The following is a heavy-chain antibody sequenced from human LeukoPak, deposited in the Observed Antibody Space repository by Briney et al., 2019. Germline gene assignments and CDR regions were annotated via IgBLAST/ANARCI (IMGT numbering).Heavy chain of an antibody. D-gene: IGHD4-17*01. CDR1: GGSISSSNW. Sequence: PSETLSLTCTVSGGSISSSNWWSWVRQPPGKGLEWIGEIYHSGSTNYNPSLKSRVTISVDKSKNQFSLKLSSVTAADTAVYYCARDYGQRRSPLQEVYGDYKFNYYYYMDVWGKGTTVTVSS. J-gene: IGHJ6*03. V-gene: IGHV4-4*02. CDR3: ARDYGQRRSPLQEVYGDYKFNYYYYMDV. CDR2: IYHSGST.